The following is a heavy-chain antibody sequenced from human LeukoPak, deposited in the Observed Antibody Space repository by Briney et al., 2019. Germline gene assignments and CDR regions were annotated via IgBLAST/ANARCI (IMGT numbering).Heavy chain of an antibody. CDR2: IYYSGST. J-gene: IGHJ4*02. Sequence: SETLSLTCTVSGGSISSSYWSWIRQPPGKGLEWIGYIYYSGSTNYNPSLKSRVAVSVDTSKNQFSLKLSSVTAADTAVYYCARGRLSLYYFDNWGQGTLVTVSS. CDR1: GGSISSSY. V-gene: IGHV4-59*01. CDR3: ARGRLSLYYFDN. D-gene: IGHD3-16*02.